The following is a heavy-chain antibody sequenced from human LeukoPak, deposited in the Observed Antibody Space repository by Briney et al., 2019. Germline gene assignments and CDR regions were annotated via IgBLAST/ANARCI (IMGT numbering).Heavy chain of an antibody. V-gene: IGHV3-74*01. J-gene: IGHJ5*02. CDR3: ARDSRTSGWYGPAS. D-gene: IGHD6-19*01. CDR2: INSGGTDT. Sequence: PGGSLRLSCSASGFTFSSFAMHWVRQAPGKGLVWVSRINSGGTDTTYADSVKGRFTISRDNAKNTLYLQMNSLRAEDTAVYYCARDSRTSGWYGPASWGQGTLVTVSS. CDR1: GFTFSSFA.